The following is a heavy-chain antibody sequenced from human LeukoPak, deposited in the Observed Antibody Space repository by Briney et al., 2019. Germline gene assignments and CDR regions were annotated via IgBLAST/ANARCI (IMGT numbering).Heavy chain of an antibody. CDR1: GFIFDDYG. CDR3: ARGGYSGSYFAY. Sequence: GGSLRLSCAASGFIFDDYGMSWVRQAPGKGLEWVSDINWNGGSTGYADSVKGRFNISRDNAKNSLYVQMNSLRAEDTALYYCARGGYSGSYFAYWGQGTLVTVSP. D-gene: IGHD1-26*01. J-gene: IGHJ4*02. V-gene: IGHV3-20*04. CDR2: INWNGGST.